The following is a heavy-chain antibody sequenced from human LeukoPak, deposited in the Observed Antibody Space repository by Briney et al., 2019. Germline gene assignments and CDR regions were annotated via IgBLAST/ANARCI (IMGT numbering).Heavy chain of an antibody. CDR1: AFTFSTYG. V-gene: IGHV3-23*01. CDR3: ARGPSHYDSSGHFDY. CDR2: ISDSGAKT. J-gene: IGHJ4*02. D-gene: IGHD3-22*01. Sequence: GGSLRLSCAASAFTFSTYGMSWVRQAPGKGLEWVSTISDSGAKTYYADSVKGRFTISRDNSKSTLSLQMNSLGAEDTAVYYCARGPSHYDSSGHFDYWGQGTLVTVSS.